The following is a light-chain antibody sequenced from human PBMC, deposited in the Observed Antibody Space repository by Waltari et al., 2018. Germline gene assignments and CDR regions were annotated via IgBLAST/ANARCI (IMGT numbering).Light chain of an antibody. Sequence: TQDPAVSVAVGRPVRITCQGDSLSSYYAIWYQQRPGQAPKLPIYDQNARPSGVPGRFSGSISDNTASLTITGAQAEDEAYYYCHSRDVSGVGGTFGGGTKLTVL. CDR2: DQN. V-gene: IGLV3-19*01. CDR3: HSRDVSGVGGT. CDR1: SLSSYY. J-gene: IGLJ2*01.